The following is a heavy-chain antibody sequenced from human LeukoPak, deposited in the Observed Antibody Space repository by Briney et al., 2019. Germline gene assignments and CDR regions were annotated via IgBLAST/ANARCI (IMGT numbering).Heavy chain of an antibody. CDR2: MNHSGST. CDR3: ARALWFGETTRGLYYYYYMDV. Sequence: SETLSLTCTVSGGSISSSSYYWDWIRQPPGKGLEWIREMNHSGSTNYNPSLKSRVTISVDTSKNQFSLKLSSVTAADTAVYYCARALWFGETTRGLYYYYYMDVWGKGTTVTVSS. D-gene: IGHD3-10*01. CDR1: GGSISSSSYY. J-gene: IGHJ6*03. V-gene: IGHV4-39*07.